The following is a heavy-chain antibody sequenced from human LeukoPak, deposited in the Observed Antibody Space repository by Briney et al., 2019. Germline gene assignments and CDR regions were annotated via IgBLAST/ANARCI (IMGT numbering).Heavy chain of an antibody. CDR2: IYYSGST. CDR3: ARDRSSSPTGIDY. J-gene: IGHJ4*02. Sequence: SETLSLTCTVSGGSISSSSYYWGWIRQPPGKGLEWIGSIYYSGSTYYNPSLKSRVTISVDTSKIQFSLKLSSVTAADTAVYYCARDRSSSPTGIDYWGQGTLVTVSS. D-gene: IGHD6-6*01. V-gene: IGHV4-39*02. CDR1: GGSISSSSYY.